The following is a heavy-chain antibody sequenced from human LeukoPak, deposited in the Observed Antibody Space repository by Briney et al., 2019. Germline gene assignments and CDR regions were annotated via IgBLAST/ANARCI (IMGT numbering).Heavy chain of an antibody. V-gene: IGHV4-4*07. CDR1: GGSISYFY. CDR3: ARVRGSSGSYEYYHYMDV. D-gene: IGHD1-26*01. Sequence: KTSETLSLTCTVSGGSISYFYWSWIRQPAGKGLEWIGRIYTSGSTNYNPSLKSRVTMSVDTSKKQLSLKLSSVTAADTAVYYCARVRGSSGSYEYYHYMDVWGKGTTVTISS. CDR2: IYTSGST. J-gene: IGHJ6*03.